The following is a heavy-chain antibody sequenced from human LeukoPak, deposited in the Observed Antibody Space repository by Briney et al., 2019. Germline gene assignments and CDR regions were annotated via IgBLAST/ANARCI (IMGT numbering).Heavy chain of an antibody. CDR2: TYGDGSK. CDR3: ATGSGYYYGH. Sequence: GRSLRLSCAASGFTFSSYGMHWVRQAPGKGLEWVAVTYGDGSKYYADSVKGRFTISRDNSKNTLYVQMNSLRAEDTALYFCATGSGYYYGHWGQGTLVTVSS. D-gene: IGHD3-22*01. V-gene: IGHV3-33*08. CDR1: GFTFSSYG. J-gene: IGHJ4*02.